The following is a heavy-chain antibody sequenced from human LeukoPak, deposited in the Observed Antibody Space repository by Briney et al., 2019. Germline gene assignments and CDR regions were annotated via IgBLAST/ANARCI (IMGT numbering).Heavy chain of an antibody. CDR2: ICSDVST. V-gene: IGHV3-53*04. Sequence: GGSLRLSCAASGFTVSSNYMSWVRQAPGKGLEWVSVICSDVSTNYADYVKGRFTISRHNSKNTLDLKMNSLRVEDTAVYYCARDLDSSGYANAFDIWGQGTMVTVSS. CDR3: ARDLDSSGYANAFDI. CDR1: GFTVSSNY. J-gene: IGHJ3*02. D-gene: IGHD3-22*01.